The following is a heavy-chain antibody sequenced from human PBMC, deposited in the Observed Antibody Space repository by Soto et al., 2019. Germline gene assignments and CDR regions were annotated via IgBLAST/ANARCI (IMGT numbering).Heavy chain of an antibody. V-gene: IGHV3-23*01. CDR1: GFTFSSYA. J-gene: IGHJ6*02. CDR3: AKGGPDCSSTSCYPYYYYGMDV. D-gene: IGHD2-2*01. CDR2: ISGSGGST. Sequence: GGSLRLSCAASGFTFSSYAMSWVRQAPGKGLEWVSAISGSGGSTYYADSVKGRFTISRDNSKNTLYLQMNSLRAEDTAVYYCAKGGPDCSSTSCYPYYYYGMDVWGQGTTVTVSS.